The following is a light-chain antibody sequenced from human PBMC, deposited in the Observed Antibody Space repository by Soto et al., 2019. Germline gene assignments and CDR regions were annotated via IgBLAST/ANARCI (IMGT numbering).Light chain of an antibody. CDR2: GAS. CDR1: QSVSSNY. Sequence: VVLTQSPGTLSLSPGERATLSCRASQSVSSNYLAWFQQKPGQAPRLLIYGASTRATGIPDRFSGSGSGTEFTLTISRLEPEDFVVYYCQQYDRSPWTFGQGTKVEVK. V-gene: IGKV3-20*01. CDR3: QQYDRSPWT. J-gene: IGKJ1*01.